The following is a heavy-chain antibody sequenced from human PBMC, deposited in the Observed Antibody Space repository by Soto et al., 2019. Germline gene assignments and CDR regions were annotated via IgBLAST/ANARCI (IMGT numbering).Heavy chain of an antibody. Sequence: PSETLSLTCAVYGGSFSDFYWSWIRQSPGKGLEWIGEINHSGSTNYNPSLESRVTISVDTSKNQFSLKLSSVTAADSAMYYCARGRIKLGIAGTANGGPNWSDPWGQGTLVTVSS. CDR1: GGSFSDFY. D-gene: IGHD6-13*01. CDR2: INHSGST. V-gene: IGHV4-34*01. J-gene: IGHJ5*02. CDR3: ARGRIKLGIAGTANGGPNWSDP.